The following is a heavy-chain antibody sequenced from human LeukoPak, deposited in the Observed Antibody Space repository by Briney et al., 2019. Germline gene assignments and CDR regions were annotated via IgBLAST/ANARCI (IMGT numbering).Heavy chain of an antibody. CDR2: INHSGST. CDR3: ARLAYYYDSSGTRNWFDP. D-gene: IGHD3-22*01. V-gene: IGHV4-34*01. Sequence: PSETLSLTCAVYGGSFSGYYWSWIRQPPGKGLEWIGEINHSGSTNYNPSLKSRVTISVDTSKNQFSLKLSSVTAADTAVYYCARLAYYYDSSGTRNWFDPWGQGTLVTVSS. CDR1: GGSFSGYY. J-gene: IGHJ5*02.